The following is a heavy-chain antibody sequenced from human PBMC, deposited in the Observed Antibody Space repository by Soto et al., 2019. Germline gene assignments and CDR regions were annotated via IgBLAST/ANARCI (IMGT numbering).Heavy chain of an antibody. CDR3: ARAPMSIAARPDYYYYGMDV. CDR1: GGTFSSYA. J-gene: IGHJ6*02. CDR2: IIPIFGTA. D-gene: IGHD6-6*01. V-gene: IGHV1-69*01. Sequence: QVQLVQSGADVKKPGSSVKVSCKASGGTFSSYAISWVRQAPGQGLEWMGGIIPIFGTANYAQKFQGRVTITADESTSTAYMELSSLRSEDTAVYYCARAPMSIAARPDYYYYGMDVWGQGTTVTVSS.